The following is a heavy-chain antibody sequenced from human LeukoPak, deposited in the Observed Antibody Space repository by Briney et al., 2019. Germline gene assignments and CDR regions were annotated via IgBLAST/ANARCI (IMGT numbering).Heavy chain of an antibody. CDR3: ARGRSLDFCSGTNCYAHAGA. Sequence: GGSLRLSCAASGFIFTKYAMHWVRQAPGKGLEWVAVISHDGSNQYSADSVKGRFTVSRDNSNNTVYLQMNSLTPEDTAVYYCARGRSLDFCSGTNCYAHAGAWGQGTLVTVSS. CDR1: GFIFTKYA. J-gene: IGHJ5*02. V-gene: IGHV3-30*04. D-gene: IGHD2-2*01. CDR2: ISHDGSNQ.